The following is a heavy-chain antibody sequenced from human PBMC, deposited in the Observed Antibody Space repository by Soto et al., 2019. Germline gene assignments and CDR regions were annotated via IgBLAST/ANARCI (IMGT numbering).Heavy chain of an antibody. D-gene: IGHD2-15*01. CDR2: INPSGGST. Sequence: ASVKVSCKASGYTFTSYYMHWVRQAPGQGLEWMGIINPSGGSTSYAQKFQGRVTMTRDTSTSTVYMELSSLRSEDTAVYYCARDFPYCSGGSCRGYYYYGMDVWGQGTTVTVS. J-gene: IGHJ6*02. CDR1: GYTFTSYY. V-gene: IGHV1-46*01. CDR3: ARDFPYCSGGSCRGYYYYGMDV.